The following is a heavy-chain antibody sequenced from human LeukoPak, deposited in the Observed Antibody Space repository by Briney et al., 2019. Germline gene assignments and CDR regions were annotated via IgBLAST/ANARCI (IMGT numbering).Heavy chain of an antibody. Sequence: PSETLSLTCTVSGGSISSSSYYWGWMRQPPGKGREWIGSIYYSGSTYYNPSLKSRVTISVDTSKNQFSLKLRSVTAADTAVYYCARLVRGQWLVLDYWGQGTLVTVSS. CDR3: ARLVRGQWLVLDY. J-gene: IGHJ4*02. V-gene: IGHV4-39*01. CDR2: IYYSGST. D-gene: IGHD6-19*01. CDR1: GGSISSSSYY.